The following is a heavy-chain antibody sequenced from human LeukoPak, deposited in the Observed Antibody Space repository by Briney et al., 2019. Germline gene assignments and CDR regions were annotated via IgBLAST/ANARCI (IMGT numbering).Heavy chain of an antibody. D-gene: IGHD4-17*01. CDR2: IKQDGSEK. Sequence: GSLRLSCAASGFKFSSNWMSWVRQAPGKGLEWVANIKQDGSEKYYVDSVKGRFTISRDNAKNSLYLQMNSLRAEDTAVYYCAREGPSVTPYYWGQGTLVTVSS. V-gene: IGHV3-7*01. CDR1: GFKFSSNW. CDR3: AREGPSVTPYY. J-gene: IGHJ4*02.